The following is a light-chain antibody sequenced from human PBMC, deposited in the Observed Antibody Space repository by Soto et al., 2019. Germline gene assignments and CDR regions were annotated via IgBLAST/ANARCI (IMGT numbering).Light chain of an antibody. Sequence: EIVLTQSPGTLSLSPGDRATLSCRASQSVGRNYLAWYQQKPGQAPRLLIHGASSRATGIPDRFSGSGSGTDFTLTISRLEPEDFAVYYCQQYATSPLTFGGGTKVEIK. CDR3: QQYATSPLT. CDR2: GAS. V-gene: IGKV3-20*01. CDR1: QSVGRNY. J-gene: IGKJ4*01.